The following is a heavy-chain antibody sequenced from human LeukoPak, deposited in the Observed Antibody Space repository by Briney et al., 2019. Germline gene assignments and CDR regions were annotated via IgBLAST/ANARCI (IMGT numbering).Heavy chain of an antibody. D-gene: IGHD3-10*01. V-gene: IGHV3-23*01. Sequence: GGSLRLSCAASGFTFSDYGMSWVRQAPGKGLEWVSAISGNGGSTYYADSAKGRFTISRDNSKNTLYLQMNSLRAEDTAVYYCAKDEITMVRGVINVAFDIWGQGTMVTVSS. CDR3: AKDEITMVRGVINVAFDI. CDR1: GFTFSDYG. CDR2: ISGNGGST. J-gene: IGHJ3*02.